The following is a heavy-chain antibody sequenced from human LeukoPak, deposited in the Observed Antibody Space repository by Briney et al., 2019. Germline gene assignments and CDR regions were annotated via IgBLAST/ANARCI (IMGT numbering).Heavy chain of an antibody. Sequence: GGSLRLSCAASGFTFSSYGMHWVRQAPGKGLEWVAVISYDGSNKNYADFVKGRFTISRDNSKNTLYLQMKSLRAEDTAVYYRAKGAATVLYYYFDYRGQGTLVTDSP. V-gene: IGHV3-30*18. CDR1: GFTFSSYG. CDR2: ISYDGSNK. J-gene: IGHJ4*02. D-gene: IGHD6-25*01. CDR3: AKGAATVLYYYFDY.